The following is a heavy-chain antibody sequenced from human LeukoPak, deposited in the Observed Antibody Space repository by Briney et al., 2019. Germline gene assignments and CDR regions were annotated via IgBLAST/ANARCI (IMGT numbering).Heavy chain of an antibody. D-gene: IGHD6-13*01. CDR2: IDDSGDNT. Sequence: GGSLRLSCAASGFTFRSYAMSWVRQAPEKGLEWVSGIDDSGDNTYSADSVKGRFTISGDNSKNTLYLQMNSLRAEDTAVYYCAKATRGVYSSSWLIDYWGQGTLVTVSS. V-gene: IGHV3-23*01. J-gene: IGHJ4*02. CDR1: GFTFRSYA. CDR3: AKATRGVYSSSWLIDY.